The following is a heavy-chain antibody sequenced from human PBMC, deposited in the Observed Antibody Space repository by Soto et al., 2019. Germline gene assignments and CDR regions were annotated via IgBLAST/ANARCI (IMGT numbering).Heavy chain of an antibody. CDR2: ISIYNDDA. J-gene: IGHJ5*02. CDR3: AGAGWQYQLLANWFDP. D-gene: IGHD2-2*01. V-gene: IGHV1-18*04. CDR1: GYIFSNYG. Sequence: QVQLVQSGAEVKKPGASVKVSCRASGYIFSNYGITWVRQAPGQGLEWMGWISIYNDDANYAPKFQGRLTMTADSSTATAYMELRSLRVDDTAVYFCAGAGWQYQLLANWFDPWGQGTLVTVSS.